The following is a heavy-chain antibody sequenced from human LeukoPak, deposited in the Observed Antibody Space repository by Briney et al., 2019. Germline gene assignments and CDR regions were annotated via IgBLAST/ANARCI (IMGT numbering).Heavy chain of an antibody. CDR2: ISSSSSYI. CDR3: ARDQYDILTGLNYFDY. D-gene: IGHD3-9*01. CDR1: GFTFSSYS. J-gene: IGHJ4*02. V-gene: IGHV3-21*01. Sequence: GGSLRLSCAASGFTFSSYSMNWVRQAPGKGLEWVSSISSSSSYIYYADSVKGRFTISRDNAKNSLYLQMNSLRAEDTAVYYCARDQYDILTGLNYFDYWGQGTLVTVSS.